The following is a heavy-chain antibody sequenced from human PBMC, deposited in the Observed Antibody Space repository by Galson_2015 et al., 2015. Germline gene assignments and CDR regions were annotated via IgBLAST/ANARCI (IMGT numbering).Heavy chain of an antibody. D-gene: IGHD6-19*01. Sequence: SLRLSCAASGFTFSRSAMTWVRQAAGKGLEWVSSISGSGGLVWVSGISGNGGKTYHADSVKGRFTISRDNSKNTLYLQMDSLRAEDTAIYYCIKGGWGATFDYWGQGTLVTVSS. J-gene: IGHJ4*02. V-gene: IGHV3-23*01. CDR3: IKGGWGATFDY. CDR1: GFTFSRSA. CDR2: ISGNGGKT.